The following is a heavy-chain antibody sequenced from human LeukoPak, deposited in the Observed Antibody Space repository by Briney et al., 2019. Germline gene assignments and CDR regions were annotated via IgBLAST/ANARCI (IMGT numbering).Heavy chain of an antibody. J-gene: IGHJ4*02. Sequence: GGSLRLSCAASAFTFSDYAMHWVRQAPGKGLGWVAVTSFDGSNRYYADSVKGRFTISRDNSKNTLYLQMNSLRAEDTAVYYCARGATMIVVVPGYWGQGTLVTVSS. V-gene: IGHV3-30*04. CDR3: ARGATMIVVVPGY. CDR1: AFTFSDYA. D-gene: IGHD3-22*01. CDR2: TSFDGSNR.